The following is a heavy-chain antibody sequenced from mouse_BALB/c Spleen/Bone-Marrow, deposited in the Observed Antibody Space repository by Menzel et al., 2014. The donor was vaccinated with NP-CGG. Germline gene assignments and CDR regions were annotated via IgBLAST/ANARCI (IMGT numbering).Heavy chain of an antibody. CDR2: INPSSGYT. J-gene: IGHJ4*01. CDR3: AKINYGYYALDY. D-gene: IGHD1-1*01. V-gene: IGHV1-4*02. CDR1: GYIFSSYT. Sequence: QVQLQQSAPELARPGASVKMSCKASGYIFSSYTMHWVKQRPGQGLEWIGSINPSSGYTDYNQKFKDKTILTADKSSSTAYMQLSSLTSEDSAAYYCAKINYGYYALDYWGQGTSVTVSS.